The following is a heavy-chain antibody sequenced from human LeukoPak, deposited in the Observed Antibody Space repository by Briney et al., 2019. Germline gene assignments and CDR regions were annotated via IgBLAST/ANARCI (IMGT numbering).Heavy chain of an antibody. CDR3: ARGSLTYYDSSGYYYRAFDI. V-gene: IGHV4-31*03. CDR1: GGSISSSSYY. J-gene: IGHJ3*02. CDR2: IYYSGST. Sequence: SETLSLTCTVSGGSISSSSYYWVWIRQPPGKGLEWIGYIYYSGSTYYNPSLKSRVTISVDTSKNQFSLKLSSVTAADTAVYYCARGSLTYYDSSGYYYRAFDIWGQGTMVTVSS. D-gene: IGHD3-22*01.